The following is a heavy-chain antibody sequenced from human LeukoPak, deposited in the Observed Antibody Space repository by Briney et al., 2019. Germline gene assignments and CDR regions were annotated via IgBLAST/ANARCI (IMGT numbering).Heavy chain of an antibody. CDR1: GYSFTSYW. Sequence: GESLKISCKGSGYSFTSYWIGWVRQMPGKGLEWMGIIHPGDSDTRYSPSFQGQVTISADKSISTAYLQWSSLKASDAAMYCCARRTITIFGVVSGYYFDYWGQGTLVTVSS. J-gene: IGHJ4*02. CDR2: IHPGDSDT. CDR3: ARRTITIFGVVSGYYFDY. V-gene: IGHV5-51*01. D-gene: IGHD3-3*01.